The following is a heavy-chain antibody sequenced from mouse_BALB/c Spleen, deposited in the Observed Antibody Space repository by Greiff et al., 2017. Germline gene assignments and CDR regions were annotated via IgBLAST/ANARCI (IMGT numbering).Heavy chain of an antibody. CDR1: GYTFTSYY. Sequence: QVQLKQSGPELVKPGASVRISCKASGYTFTSYYIHWVKQRPGQGLEWIGWIYPGNVNTKYNEKFKGKATLTADKSSSTAYMQLSSLTSEDSAVYFCARGRYEDAMDYWGQGTSVTVSS. CDR3: ARGRYEDAMDY. CDR2: IYPGNVNT. V-gene: IGHV1S56*01. D-gene: IGHD2-14*01. J-gene: IGHJ4*01.